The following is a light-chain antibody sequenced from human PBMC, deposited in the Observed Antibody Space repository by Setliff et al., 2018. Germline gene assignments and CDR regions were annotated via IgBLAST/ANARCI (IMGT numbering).Light chain of an antibody. Sequence: QSALAQPRSVSGPPGQSVTISCTGTSSDVGRYNFVSWYQQHPGKAPKLIIYDVTKRPSGVPDRFSGSKSGNTASLTISGLQAEDEADYSCCSYADTYISVFGTGTKVTVL. CDR3: CSYADTYISV. V-gene: IGLV2-11*01. CDR2: DVT. CDR1: SSDVGRYNF. J-gene: IGLJ1*01.